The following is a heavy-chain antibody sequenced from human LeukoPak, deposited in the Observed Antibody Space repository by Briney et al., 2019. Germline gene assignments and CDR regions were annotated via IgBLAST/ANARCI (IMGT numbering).Heavy chain of an antibody. J-gene: IGHJ4*02. CDR2: ISSSGSTI. CDR1: GLTFSDYY. CDR3: GSTTVTTDYYFDY. V-gene: IGHV3-11*01. Sequence: GGSLRLSCAASGLTFSDYYMSWIRQAPGKGLEWVSYISSSGSTIYYADSVKGRFTISRDNAKNSLYLQMNSLRAEDTAVYYCGSTTVTTDYYFDYWGQGTLVTVSS. D-gene: IGHD4-17*01.